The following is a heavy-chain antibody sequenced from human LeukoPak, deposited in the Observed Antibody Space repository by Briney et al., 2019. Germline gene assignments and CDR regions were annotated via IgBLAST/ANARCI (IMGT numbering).Heavy chain of an antibody. J-gene: IGHJ4*02. Sequence: PSETLSLTCTVSGGSIRSYYWSWIRQPPGKGLEWIGYIYYSGSTIYNPSLKSRVTISVDTSKNQFSLKLSSVTAADTAVYYCARGWDYFDYWGQGTLVTVSS. CDR1: GGSIRSYY. V-gene: IGHV4-59*01. D-gene: IGHD1-26*01. CDR2: IYYSGST. CDR3: ARGWDYFDY.